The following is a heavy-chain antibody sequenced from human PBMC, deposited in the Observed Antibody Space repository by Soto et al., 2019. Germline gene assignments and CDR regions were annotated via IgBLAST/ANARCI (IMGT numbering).Heavy chain of an antibody. J-gene: IGHJ4*02. V-gene: IGHV4-59*01. Sequence: PSETLSLTCTVSGGSISSYYWSWIRQPPGKGLEWIGYIYYSGSTNYNPSLKSRVTISVDTSKNQFSLKLSSVTAADTAVYYCAKDMVSQDSSGYRPLYYFDYWGQGTLVTVSS. CDR3: AKDMVSQDSSGYRPLYYFDY. CDR2: IYYSGST. CDR1: GGSISSYY. D-gene: IGHD3-22*01.